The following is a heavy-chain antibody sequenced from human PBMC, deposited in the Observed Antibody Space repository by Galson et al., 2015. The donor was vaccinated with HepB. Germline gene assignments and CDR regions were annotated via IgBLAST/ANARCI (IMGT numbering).Heavy chain of an antibody. V-gene: IGHV3-23*01. CDR3: AKVGLGYCSGGSCYSLDS. CDR1: GFTFGNYA. D-gene: IGHD2-15*01. Sequence: SLRLSCAASGFTFGNYAMTWVRQAPGKGLEWVSVITGSGDITYYADSVKGRFTISRDNSKNTVHLQINSLRAEDTAVYYCAKVGLGYCSGGSCYSLDSWGQGTLVTVSS. J-gene: IGHJ4*02. CDR2: ITGSGDIT.